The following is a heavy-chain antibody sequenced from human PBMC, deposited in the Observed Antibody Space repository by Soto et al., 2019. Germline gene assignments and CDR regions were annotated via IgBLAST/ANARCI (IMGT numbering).Heavy chain of an antibody. V-gene: IGHV1-69*01. D-gene: IGHD1-26*01. Sequence: QVQLVQSGAAVKKPWSSVKFSCKAYGGTFSSYSINWMRQAPGQGLEWMGEIIPIFGTANYVQKFQGRVTITADESTSTAYMELSSLRSEDTVVYYCARDGGRHSGGIDYWGQGTLVTVSS. CDR2: IIPIFGTA. CDR1: GGTFSSYS. CDR3: ARDGGRHSGGIDY. J-gene: IGHJ4*02.